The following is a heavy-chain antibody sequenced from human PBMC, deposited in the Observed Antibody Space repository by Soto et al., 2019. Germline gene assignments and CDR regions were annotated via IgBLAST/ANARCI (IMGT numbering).Heavy chain of an antibody. Sequence: SETLSLTCTVSGGAISISSYYWGWSRQPPGKGLEWIGSIYYSGSTYYNPSLKSRVTISVDTSKNQFSLKLSSVTAADTAVYYCARQTTVTTNYYYGMDVWGQGRXFTVSS. CDR1: GGAISISSYY. J-gene: IGHJ6*02. CDR2: IYYSGST. D-gene: IGHD4-17*01. V-gene: IGHV4-39*01. CDR3: ARQTTVTTNYYYGMDV.